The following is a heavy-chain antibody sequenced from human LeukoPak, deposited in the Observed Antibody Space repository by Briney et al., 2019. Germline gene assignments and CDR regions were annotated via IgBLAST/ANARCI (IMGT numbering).Heavy chain of an antibody. D-gene: IGHD3-10*02. CDR3: AELGITMIGGV. V-gene: IGHV3-11*01. J-gene: IGHJ6*04. CDR2: ISSTGSTI. CDR1: GFTVSDYY. Sequence: GGSLRLSCAASGFTVSDYYMSWIRQAPGKGLEWVSYISSTGSTIYYADSVKGRFTISRDNAKNSLYLQMNSLRAQDTAVYYCAELGITMIGGVWGKGTTVTISS.